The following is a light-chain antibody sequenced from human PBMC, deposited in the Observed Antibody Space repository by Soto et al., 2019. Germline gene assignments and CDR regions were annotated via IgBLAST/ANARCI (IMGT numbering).Light chain of an antibody. CDR2: DVS. V-gene: IGKV3-15*01. CDR1: QSISTS. J-gene: IGKJ4*01. Sequence: EIVMTQSPATLSVSPGERATLSCRASQSISTSLAWYQQKPGQAPRLLIYDVSTRATGVPGRFSGGGSGTEFTLTISGLQSEDFAVYYCQQYNNWPPLTLGGGTKLEIK. CDR3: QQYNNWPPLT.